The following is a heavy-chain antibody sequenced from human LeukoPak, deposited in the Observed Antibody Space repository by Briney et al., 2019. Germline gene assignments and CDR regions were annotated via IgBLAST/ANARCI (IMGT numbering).Heavy chain of an antibody. CDR1: GFTFSSYA. CDR2: ISGSGGST. D-gene: IGHD3-10*01. Sequence: PGGSLRLSCAASGFTFSSYAMSWVRQAPGKGLEWVSAISGSGGSTYYADSVKGRFTISRDNSKNTLYLQMNSLRAEDTSVYYCAKANFKGSLVPNWFDPWGQGTLVTVSS. J-gene: IGHJ5*02. V-gene: IGHV3-23*01. CDR3: AKANFKGSLVPNWFDP.